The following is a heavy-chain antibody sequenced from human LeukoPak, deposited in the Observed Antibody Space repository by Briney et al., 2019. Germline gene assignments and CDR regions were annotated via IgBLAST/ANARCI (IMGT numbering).Heavy chain of an antibody. D-gene: IGHD2-15*01. J-gene: IGHJ4*02. CDR2: ISSSSSYI. CDR3: ARGRDCSGGSCRFDD. V-gene: IGHV3-21*01. Sequence: PGGSLRLSCAASGFTFSTYTMNWVRQAPGKGLEWVSSISSSSSYIYYADSVKGRFTISRDNAKNSLYLQMNSLRAEDTAVYYCARGRDCSGGSCRFDDWGQGTLVTVSS. CDR1: GFTFSTYT.